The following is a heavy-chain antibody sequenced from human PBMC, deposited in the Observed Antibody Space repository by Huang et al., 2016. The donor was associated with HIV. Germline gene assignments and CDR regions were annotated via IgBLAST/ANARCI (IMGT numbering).Heavy chain of an antibody. CDR2: INANTGDP. V-gene: IGHV7-4-1*02. CDR1: GYTFSNYA. Sequence: QVQLVQSGSEVKKPGASVKVSCKASGYTFSNYALNWVRQAPGQGLDWRGWINANTGDPTYALAFTGRFVVSLDTSVSTAYLQINGLKAEDTAVYYCVRPAAPTRYYYYEYMDVWGQGTTVTVS. J-gene: IGHJ6*03. D-gene: IGHD6-13*01. CDR3: VRPAAPTRYYYYEYMDV.